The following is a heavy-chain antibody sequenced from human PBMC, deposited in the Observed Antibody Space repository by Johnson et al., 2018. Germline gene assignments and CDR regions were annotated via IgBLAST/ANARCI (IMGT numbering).Heavy chain of an antibody. V-gene: IGHV3-48*02. Sequence: VQLVESGGGLVQXGGSLRLSCAASGFTFSSYSMNWVRQAPGKGLEWVSYISSSSSALYYADSVKGRFTISRDKAKKSLFLHMNSLRDEDTAVYFCTRDHPTWLADAFDVWGQGTMVTVSS. CDR3: TRDHPTWLADAFDV. D-gene: IGHD5-24*01. J-gene: IGHJ3*01. CDR1: GFTFSSYS. CDR2: ISSSSSAL.